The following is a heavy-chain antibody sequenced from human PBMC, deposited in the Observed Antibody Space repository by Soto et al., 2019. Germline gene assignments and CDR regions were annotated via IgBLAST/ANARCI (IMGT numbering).Heavy chain of an antibody. CDR3: ARLGKSTGTDY. Sequence: SETLSLTCTVSGTSISSYYWTWIRQPPGNGLEWIGYVSYSGSTNYNPSLKSRVTISVDTSKNQFSLKLSSVTAADSAVYYCARLGKSTGTDYWGQGALVTVSS. J-gene: IGHJ4*02. CDR1: GTSISSYY. V-gene: IGHV4-59*12. D-gene: IGHD1-1*01. CDR2: VSYSGST.